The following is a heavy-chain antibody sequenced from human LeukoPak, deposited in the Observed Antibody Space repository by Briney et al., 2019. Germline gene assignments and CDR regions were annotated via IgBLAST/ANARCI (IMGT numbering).Heavy chain of an antibody. J-gene: IGHJ5*02. CDR2: IIPILGIA. CDR1: GYTFTSYA. Sequence: ASVKVSCKASGYTFTSYAISWVRQAPGQGLEWMGRIIPILGIANYAQKFQGRVTITADKSTSTAYMELSSLRSEDTAVYYCARFRYCSGGSCYPDSLWYYNWFDPWGQGTLVTVSS. D-gene: IGHD2-15*01. CDR3: ARFRYCSGGSCYPDSLWYYNWFDP. V-gene: IGHV1-69*04.